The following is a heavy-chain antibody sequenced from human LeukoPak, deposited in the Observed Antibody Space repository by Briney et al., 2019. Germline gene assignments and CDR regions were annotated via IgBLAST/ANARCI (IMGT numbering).Heavy chain of an antibody. CDR2: FDPEDGET. D-gene: IGHD1-1*01. CDR1: GYTLTELS. J-gene: IGHJ3*02. V-gene: IGHV1-24*01. CDR3: ATDRTTGTTFLTNHDPPAFDI. Sequence: ASVKVSCKASGYTLTELSMHWVRQAPGKGLEWMGGFDPEDGETIYAQKFQGRVTMTEDTSTDTAYMELSSLRSEDTAVYYCATDRTTGTTFLTNHDPPAFDIWGQGTMVTVSS.